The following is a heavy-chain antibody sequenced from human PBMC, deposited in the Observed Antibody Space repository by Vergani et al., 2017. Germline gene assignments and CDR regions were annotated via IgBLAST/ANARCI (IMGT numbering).Heavy chain of an antibody. CDR3: ARERVVGFDY. J-gene: IGHJ4*02. CDR2: INPKSGGT. D-gene: IGHD2-21*01. V-gene: IGHV1-2*02. CDR1: GYTFTGYY. Sequence: QVLLVQSGAEVKKPGASVKVSCKASGYTFTGYYMHWVRQAPGQGLEWLGWINPKSGGTNYAQKLQGRVTMTRDTSISTVYMELSRLRSDDTAVYYCARERVVGFDYWGQGTLVTVSS.